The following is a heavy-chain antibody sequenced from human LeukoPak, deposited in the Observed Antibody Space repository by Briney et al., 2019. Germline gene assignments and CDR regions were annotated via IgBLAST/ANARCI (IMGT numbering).Heavy chain of an antibody. V-gene: IGHV1-2*02. D-gene: IGHD2-2*01. J-gene: IGHJ5*02. CDR2: INPNSGGT. CDR1: GYTFTCYY. CDR3: ARGIVVVPAGGWFDP. Sequence: ASVKVSCMASGYTFTCYYMHWVRQAPGQGLEWMGWINPNSGGTNYAQKFQGRVTMTRDTSISTAYMELSRLRSDDTAVYYCARGIVVVPAGGWFDPWGQGTLVTVSS.